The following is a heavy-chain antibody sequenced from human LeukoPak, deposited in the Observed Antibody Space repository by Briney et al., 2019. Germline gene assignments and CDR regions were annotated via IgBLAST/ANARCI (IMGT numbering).Heavy chain of an antibody. J-gene: IGHJ4*02. V-gene: IGHV3-74*01. CDR3: VGSSGWWGFDY. Sequence: GGSLRLSCAASGFTFSSYAMSWVRQAPGKGLVWVSRINSDGSSTSYADSVKGRFTISRDNAKNTLYLQMNSLRAEDTAVYYCVGSSGWWGFDYWGQGTLVTVSS. CDR2: INSDGSST. D-gene: IGHD6-19*01. CDR1: GFTFSSYA.